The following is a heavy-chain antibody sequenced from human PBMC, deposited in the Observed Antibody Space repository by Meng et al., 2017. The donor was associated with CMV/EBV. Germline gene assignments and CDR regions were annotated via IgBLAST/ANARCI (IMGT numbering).Heavy chain of an antibody. Sequence: GSLRLSCTVSGGSISSYYWSWIRQPPGKGLEWIGYIYYSGSTNYNPSLKSRVTITVDTSKNQFSLKLSSVTAADTAVYYCARGSGYSYGYYYYYYGMDVWGQGTTVTVSS. CDR1: GGSISSYY. D-gene: IGHD5-18*01. CDR3: ARGSGYSYGYYYYYYGMDV. CDR2: IYYSGST. V-gene: IGHV4-59*12. J-gene: IGHJ6*02.